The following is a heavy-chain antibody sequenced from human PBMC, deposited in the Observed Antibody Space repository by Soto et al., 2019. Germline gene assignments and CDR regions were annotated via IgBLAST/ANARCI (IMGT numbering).Heavy chain of an antibody. CDR1: GGSISSSSYY. J-gene: IGHJ4*02. CDR3: ARRGSGWQVLYFDY. D-gene: IGHD6-19*01. Sequence: QLQLQESGPGLVKPSETLSLTCTVSGGSISSSSYYWGWIRQPPGKGLEWIGSIYYSGSTYYNPSLKSRVTIAVDTSKNLFSLKLSSVTAADTAVYYCARRGSGWQVLYFDYWGQGTLVTVSS. V-gene: IGHV4-39*01. CDR2: IYYSGST.